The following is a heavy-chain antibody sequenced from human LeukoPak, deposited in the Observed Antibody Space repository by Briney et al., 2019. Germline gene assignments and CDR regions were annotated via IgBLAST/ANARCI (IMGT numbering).Heavy chain of an antibody. Sequence: SETLSLTCTVSGSISSYYWSWIRQPPGKGLEWIGYIYTSGSTNYNPSLKSRVTISVDTSKNQFSLKLSSVTAADTAVYYCARVGGWYEYYFDYWGQGTLVTVSS. CDR2: IYTSGST. CDR1: GSISSYY. CDR3: ARVGGWYEYYFDY. V-gene: IGHV4-4*09. J-gene: IGHJ4*02. D-gene: IGHD6-19*01.